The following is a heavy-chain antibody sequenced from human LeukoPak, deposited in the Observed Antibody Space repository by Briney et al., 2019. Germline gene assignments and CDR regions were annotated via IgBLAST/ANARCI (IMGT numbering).Heavy chain of an antibody. V-gene: IGHV4-59*08. CDR1: GGSISSYY. Sequence: SETLSLTCTISGGSISSYYWSWIRQPPGKGLEWIGYIYYSGSTSYNPSLKSRVTILVDTSKNQFSLKLSSVTAADTAVYYCARHVGNSGSGSYLTYFDYWGQGTLVTVSS. CDR2: IYYSGST. CDR3: ARHVGNSGSGSYLTYFDY. J-gene: IGHJ4*02. D-gene: IGHD3-10*01.